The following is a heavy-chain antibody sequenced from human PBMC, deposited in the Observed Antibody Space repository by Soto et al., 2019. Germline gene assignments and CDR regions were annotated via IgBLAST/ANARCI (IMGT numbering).Heavy chain of an antibody. CDR3: ARKGYGDYGGMDV. CDR2: ISNSRSYI. Sequence: EVQLVESGGGLVKPGGSLRLSCAASGFTFSSYSMNWVRQAPGKGLEWVSAISNSRSYIYYADSVKGRFTISRDNDKDSLYLQMSSLRAEDTAVYYCARKGYGDYGGMDVWGQGTTVTVSS. D-gene: IGHD4-17*01. V-gene: IGHV3-21*01. J-gene: IGHJ6*02. CDR1: GFTFSSYS.